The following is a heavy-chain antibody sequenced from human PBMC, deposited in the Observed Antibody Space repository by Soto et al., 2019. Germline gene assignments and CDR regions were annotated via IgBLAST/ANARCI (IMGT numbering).Heavy chain of an antibody. D-gene: IGHD1-26*01. CDR1: GFTFSNYA. V-gene: IGHV3-23*01. Sequence: GGSLRLSCSASGFTFSNYAMTWVRQAPGKRPEWVSTILGSGSNTYYPDSVKGRFTISRDNSRNTVDLQLNSLRAEDTAVYYCTRYIVGPYYFDYWGQGTPVTVSS. CDR3: TRYIVGPYYFDY. J-gene: IGHJ4*02. CDR2: ILGSGSNT.